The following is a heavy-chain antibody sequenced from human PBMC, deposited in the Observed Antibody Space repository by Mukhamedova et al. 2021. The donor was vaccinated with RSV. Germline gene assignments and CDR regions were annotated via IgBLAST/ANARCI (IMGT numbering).Heavy chain of an antibody. CDR2: IDSDVGST. D-gene: IGHD3-9*01. Sequence: WVSRIDSDVGSTSYADSVKGRFTISRDNAKNTLYLQMNSLRAEDTAAYYCARDVGIYDTLTGFSSWVVDYWGQGT. J-gene: IGHJ4*02. V-gene: IGHV3-74*01. CDR3: ARDVGIYDTLTGFSSWVVDY.